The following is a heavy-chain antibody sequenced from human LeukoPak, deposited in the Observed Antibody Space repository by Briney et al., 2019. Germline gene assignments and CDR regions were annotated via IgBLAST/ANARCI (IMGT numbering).Heavy chain of an antibody. CDR3: ARTYYDILTGYNPYFDY. Sequence: GGSLRLSCAASGFTFNTYTMNWVRQAPGKGLEWVSSITASTAIYSADSVKGRFTISRDNAKNFLYLQMNSPRAEDTAVYYCARTYYDILTGYNPYFDYWGQGILVTVSS. CDR2: ITASTAI. J-gene: IGHJ4*02. V-gene: IGHV3-69-1*01. D-gene: IGHD3-9*01. CDR1: GFTFNTYT.